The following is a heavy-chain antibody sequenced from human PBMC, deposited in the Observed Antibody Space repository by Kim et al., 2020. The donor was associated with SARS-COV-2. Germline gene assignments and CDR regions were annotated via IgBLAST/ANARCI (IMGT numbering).Heavy chain of an antibody. CDR2: NVNT. D-gene: IGHD3-16*01. J-gene: IGHJ4*02. CDR3: LGGFYFDY. Sequence: NVNTIYAQKFQGRVTFTTDTSASTAYMELRFLRSEDSAVYYCLGGFYFDYWGQGTLVTVSS. V-gene: IGHV1-3*01.